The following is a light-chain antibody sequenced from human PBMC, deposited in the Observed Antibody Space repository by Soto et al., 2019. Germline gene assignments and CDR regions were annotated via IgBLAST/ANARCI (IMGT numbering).Light chain of an antibody. Sequence: EIVMTQSPATLSVSPGERATLSCRASQSVSRNLAWYQQKPGQAPRLLIYGASTRATGIPARFSGSGSGTDFTLTISSLEPEDFAVYFCQHRNNWPLTFGGGTKVDIK. V-gene: IGKV3D-15*01. CDR2: GAS. J-gene: IGKJ4*01. CDR3: QHRNNWPLT. CDR1: QSVSRN.